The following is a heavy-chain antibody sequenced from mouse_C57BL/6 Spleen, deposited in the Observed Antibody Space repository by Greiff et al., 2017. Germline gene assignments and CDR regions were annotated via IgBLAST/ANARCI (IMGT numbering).Heavy chain of an antibody. Sequence: VKLQQPGAELVRPGTSVKLSCKASGYTFTSYWMHWVKQRPGQGLEWIGVIDPSDSYTNYNQKFKGKATLTVDTSSSTAYMQLSSLTSEDSAVYYCARGNYDDYFDYWGQGTTLTVSS. CDR3: ARGNYDDYFDY. CDR1: GYTFTSYW. CDR2: IDPSDSYT. D-gene: IGHD2-4*01. V-gene: IGHV1-59*01. J-gene: IGHJ2*01.